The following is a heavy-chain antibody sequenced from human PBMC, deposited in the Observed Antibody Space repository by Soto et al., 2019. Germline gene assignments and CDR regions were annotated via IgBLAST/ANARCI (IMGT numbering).Heavy chain of an antibody. Sequence: QVQLVQSGAEVRKPGSSVKVSCKASRDAFSKYAFNWVRQAPGQGLDWMGWIIPIFGSRNYAEKFQVRVTITADESTSTAYMELRGLRFEDTAVYYCARGETYLGVWGQGTTVTVSS. V-gene: IGHV1-69*01. D-gene: IGHD3-16*01. CDR1: RDAFSKYA. CDR3: ARGETYLGV. CDR2: IIPIFGSR. J-gene: IGHJ6*02.